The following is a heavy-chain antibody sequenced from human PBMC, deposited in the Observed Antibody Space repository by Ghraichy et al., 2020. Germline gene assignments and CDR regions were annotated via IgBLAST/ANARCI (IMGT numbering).Heavy chain of an antibody. D-gene: IGHD6-19*01. J-gene: IGHJ3*02. CDR2: IWYDGSNK. CDR3: AREASHPLYSSGRGGDDAFDI. CDR1: GFTFSSYG. Sequence: GESLNISCAASGFTFSSYGMHWVRQAPGKGLEWVAVIWYDGSNKYYADSVKGRFTISRDNSKNTLYLQMNSLRAEDTAVYYCAREASHPLYSSGRGGDDAFDIWG. V-gene: IGHV3-33*01.